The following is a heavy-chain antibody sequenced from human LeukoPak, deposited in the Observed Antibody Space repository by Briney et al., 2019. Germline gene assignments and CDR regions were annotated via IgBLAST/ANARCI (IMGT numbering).Heavy chain of an antibody. V-gene: IGHV4-61*02. CDR1: GGSISSGSYY. Sequence: SETLSLTCTVSGGSISSGSYYWSWIRQPAGKGLEWIGRIYTSGSTNYNPSLKSRVTISVDTSKNQFSLKLSSVTAADTAVYYCARVLRSGYYYYYYYMDVWGKGTTVTVSS. J-gene: IGHJ6*03. D-gene: IGHD3-3*01. CDR2: IYTSGST. CDR3: ARVLRSGYYYYYYYMDV.